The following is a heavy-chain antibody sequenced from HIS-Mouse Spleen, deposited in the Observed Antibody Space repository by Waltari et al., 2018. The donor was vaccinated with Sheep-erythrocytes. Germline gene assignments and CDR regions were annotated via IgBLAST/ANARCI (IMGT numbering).Heavy chain of an antibody. CDR3: ARHKDTAMVHFDY. Sequence: QLQLQESGPGLVKPSETLSLTCTVSGGSISSSSYYWGWIRQPPGQGLEWIGSIYYSGSTDYDPSLKSRVTISVDTSKNQFSLKLSSVTAADTAVYYCARHKDTAMVHFDYWGQGTLVTVSS. D-gene: IGHD5-18*01. CDR1: GGSISSSSYY. J-gene: IGHJ4*02. CDR2: IYYSGST. V-gene: IGHV4-39*01.